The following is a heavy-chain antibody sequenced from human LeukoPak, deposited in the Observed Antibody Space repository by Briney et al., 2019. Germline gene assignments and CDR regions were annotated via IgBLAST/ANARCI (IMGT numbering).Heavy chain of an antibody. CDR1: GYTFTTYD. CDR2: MNPNSGNT. CDR3: ARGRMKGSLVYMDV. V-gene: IGHV1-8*01. Sequence: ASVKVSCTASGYTFTTYDINWVRQATGQGLEWMGWMNPNSGNTGYAQKFQGRVTMTRNTSITTAYMELSSLRSEDTAVYYCARGRMKGSLVYMDVWGKGTTVTVSS. J-gene: IGHJ6*03. D-gene: IGHD2-15*01.